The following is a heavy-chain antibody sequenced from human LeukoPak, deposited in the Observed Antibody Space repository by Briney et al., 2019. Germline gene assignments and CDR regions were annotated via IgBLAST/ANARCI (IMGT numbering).Heavy chain of an antibody. Sequence: GGSLRLFCAASGFTFSSYAMHWVRQAPGKGLEYVSAISSNGGSTYYANSVKGRFTISRDNSKNTLYLQMGSLRAEDMAVYYCARARGYGGLHDAFDIWGQGTMVTVSS. V-gene: IGHV3-64*01. CDR2: ISSNGGST. D-gene: IGHD4/OR15-4a*01. CDR1: GFTFSSYA. J-gene: IGHJ3*02. CDR3: ARARGYGGLHDAFDI.